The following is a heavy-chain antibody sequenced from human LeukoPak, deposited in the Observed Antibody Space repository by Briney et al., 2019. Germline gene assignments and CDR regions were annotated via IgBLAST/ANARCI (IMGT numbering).Heavy chain of an antibody. CDR1: GYTFTSYY. CDR3: ARDLTGTSDY. J-gene: IGHJ4*02. CDR2: INPNTGDT. V-gene: IGHV1-2*02. D-gene: IGHD1-20*01. Sequence: ASVEVSCKASGYTFTSYYMHWVRQAPGQGLEWMGWINPNTGDTHYALKFQGRVSMTRDMSISTTYMDLSRLTSDDTAVYYCARDLTGTSDYWGQGTLLTVSS.